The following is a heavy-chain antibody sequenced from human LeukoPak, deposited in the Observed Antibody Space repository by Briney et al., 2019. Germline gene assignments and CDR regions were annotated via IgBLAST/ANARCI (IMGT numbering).Heavy chain of an antibody. D-gene: IGHD1-14*01. CDR2: IYSTGST. V-gene: IGHV4-4*07. CDR3: ARDIVGTFNYFDP. CDR1: GGSISSHY. Sequence: SETLSLTCTVSGGSISSHYWTWIRQPAGKGLEWIGRIYSTGSTNYNPSLKSRVTMSVDTSKNQFSLELSSVTAADTAVYYCARDIVGTFNYFDPWGQGTLVTVSS. J-gene: IGHJ5*02.